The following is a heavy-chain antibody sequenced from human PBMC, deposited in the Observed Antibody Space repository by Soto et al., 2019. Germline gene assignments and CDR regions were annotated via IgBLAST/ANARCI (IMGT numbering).Heavy chain of an antibody. CDR2: ISGSGVST. CDR3: AKGPGGAYYCGLDV. D-gene: IGHD3-10*01. CDR1: GFTFSSYA. Sequence: EVQLLESGGGLVQPGGSLRLSCAASGFTFSSYAMSWVRQAPGKGLEWVSAISGSGVSTYYADSVKGRFTVSRDNSKNTLYLQMSSLRAEDTAVYYCAKGPGGAYYCGLDVWGQGTTVTVSS. V-gene: IGHV3-23*01. J-gene: IGHJ6*02.